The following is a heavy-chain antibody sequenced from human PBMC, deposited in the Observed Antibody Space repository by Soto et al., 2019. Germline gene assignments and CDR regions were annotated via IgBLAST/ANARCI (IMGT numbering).Heavy chain of an antibody. CDR3: ARKSTVTTCFDY. D-gene: IGHD4-17*01. V-gene: IGHV4-31*03. J-gene: IGHJ4*02. CDR1: GGSISSDGYY. Sequence: QVQLQESGPGLVKPSQTLSLTCTVSGGSISSDGYYWSWIRQLPGKGLEWIGYIYYSGSTHYNPSLKSRITMSVDTSKNQFSLKLSSVTAADTAVYYCARKSTVTTCFDYWGQGTLVTVSS. CDR2: IYYSGST.